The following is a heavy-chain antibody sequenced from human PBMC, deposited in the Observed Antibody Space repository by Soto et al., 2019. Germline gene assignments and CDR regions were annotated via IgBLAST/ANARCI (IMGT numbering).Heavy chain of an antibody. Sequence: PSETLSLTCTVSGGSISSSSYYWGWIRQPPGKGLEWIGSIYYSGSTEGTYYNPSLKSRVTISVDTSKNQFSLKLSSVTAADTAVYYCARQAGLILTGYYDDYWGQGTLVTVSS. CDR2: IYYSGSTEGT. D-gene: IGHD3-9*01. J-gene: IGHJ4*02. CDR3: ARQAGLILTGYYDDY. V-gene: IGHV4-39*01. CDR1: GGSISSSSYY.